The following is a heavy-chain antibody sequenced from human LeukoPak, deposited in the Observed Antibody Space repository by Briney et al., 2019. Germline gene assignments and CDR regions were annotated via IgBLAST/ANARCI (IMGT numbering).Heavy chain of an antibody. Sequence: ASVNVSYMASGYTFTNYFMHWVRQAPGQGLEWMGLINPSGDITSYAQQVRGRVTMTRDTSTSTLYMELSSLRSEDTAIYYCARAVEIAKILDYWGQGALVTVSS. V-gene: IGHV1-46*01. CDR3: ARAVEIAKILDY. CDR2: INPSGDIT. D-gene: IGHD5-24*01. J-gene: IGHJ4*02. CDR1: GYTFTNYF.